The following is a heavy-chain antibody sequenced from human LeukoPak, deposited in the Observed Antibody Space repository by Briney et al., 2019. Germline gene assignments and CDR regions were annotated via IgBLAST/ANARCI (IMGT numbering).Heavy chain of an antibody. V-gene: IGHV1-8*01. CDR3: SRGDY. CDR2: MTPHSGNT. Sequence: ASVRVSCKASGYTLTSHDINWVRQATGQGLEWMGYMTPHSGNTGYGQKFQGRITLTRNTSISTVYMELRSLTSDDTAVYYCSRGDYWGQGTLVTVSS. CDR1: GYTLTSHD. J-gene: IGHJ4*02.